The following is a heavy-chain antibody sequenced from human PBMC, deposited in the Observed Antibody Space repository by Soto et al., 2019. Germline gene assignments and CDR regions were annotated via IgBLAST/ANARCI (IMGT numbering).Heavy chain of an antibody. Sequence: SETLSLTCTVSGGSMSSYYWTWLRQSPGRGLEWIGYISYSGSTYYNPSLKSRVTISADASKNQFPLRMNSMIAADTAVYYCARADPDASVGYWGQGTLVTVSS. CDR2: ISYSGST. D-gene: IGHD2-15*01. CDR3: ARADPDASVGY. CDR1: GGSMSSYY. V-gene: IGHV4-59*01. J-gene: IGHJ4*02.